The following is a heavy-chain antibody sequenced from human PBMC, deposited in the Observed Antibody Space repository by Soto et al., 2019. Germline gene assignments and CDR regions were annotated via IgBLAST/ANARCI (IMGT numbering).Heavy chain of an antibody. D-gene: IGHD6-13*01. V-gene: IGHV4-31*03. CDR3: AAYSSSWYDPLAFDI. CDR2: IYYSGST. CDR1: GGSISIDDYY. Sequence: PSETLSLTCTVSGGSISIDDYYWSCICQHPRKGLEWIEYIYYSGSTYYNPSLKKRVTISVDTSKNQFSLKQSSVTAADTAVYYCAAYSSSWYDPLAFDIWGQGTMVTVSS. J-gene: IGHJ3*02.